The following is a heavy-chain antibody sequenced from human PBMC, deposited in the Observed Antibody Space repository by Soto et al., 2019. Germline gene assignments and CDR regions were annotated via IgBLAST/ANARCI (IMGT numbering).Heavy chain of an antibody. V-gene: IGHV1-18*01. CDR3: ARELNTDPTAYYSFAY. J-gene: IGHJ4*02. D-gene: IGHD3-9*01. CDR2: VGTANANT. CDR1: GYTFTAYG. Sequence: ASVKVSCKTSGYTFTAYGLAWLRQAPGQRPEWLGWVGTANANTNYAEKFQCRVTMTSDRSTTTTYMELRSLRSDDTAVYYCARELNTDPTAYYSFAYWGQGTLVTVSS.